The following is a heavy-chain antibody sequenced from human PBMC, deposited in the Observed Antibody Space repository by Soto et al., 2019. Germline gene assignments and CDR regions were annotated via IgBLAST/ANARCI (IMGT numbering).Heavy chain of an antibody. CDR3: ARDFAYDSRGFHGFDY. CDR1: GGAISSYY. V-gene: IGHV4-59*01. J-gene: IGHJ4*02. Sequence: SETLSLTCTVSGGAISSYYWSWIRQPPGKGLEWIGYIYYSGSTNYNPSLKSRVTISVDTSKNQFSLKLSSVTAADTAVYYCARDFAYDSRGFHGFDYCGQGTLVTVS. CDR2: IYYSGST. D-gene: IGHD3-22*01.